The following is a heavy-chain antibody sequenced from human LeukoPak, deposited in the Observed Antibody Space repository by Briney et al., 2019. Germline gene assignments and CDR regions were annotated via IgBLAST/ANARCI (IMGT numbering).Heavy chain of an antibody. Sequence: GGSLRLSCAASGFTFSSYATHWVRQAPGKGLEWVAVISYDGSNKYYADSVKGRFTISRDNSKNTLYLQMNSLRAEDTAVYYCARDISGTGGFDPRGQGTLVTVSS. CDR2: ISYDGSNK. J-gene: IGHJ5*02. CDR3: ARDISGTGGFDP. CDR1: GFTFSSYA. D-gene: IGHD1-20*01. V-gene: IGHV3-30-3*01.